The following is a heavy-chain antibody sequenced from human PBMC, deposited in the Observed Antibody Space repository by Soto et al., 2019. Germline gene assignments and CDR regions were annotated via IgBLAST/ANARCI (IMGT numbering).Heavy chain of an antibody. J-gene: IGHJ6*02. D-gene: IGHD5-18*01. CDR2: TYYRSNWYN. CDR3: SRFNAVGDDSCGRRYGMDF. V-gene: IGHV6-1*01. CDR1: GDSVPSNSAA. Sequence: SQTLSLTCAISGDSVPSNSAAWNWIRHSPSRGLEWLGSTYYRSNWYNDYAVSVKSRIPINPDTSKNHFSLQLNSVTPQDTAVYYCSRFNAVGDDSCGRRYGMDFRGHGTTVTVSS.